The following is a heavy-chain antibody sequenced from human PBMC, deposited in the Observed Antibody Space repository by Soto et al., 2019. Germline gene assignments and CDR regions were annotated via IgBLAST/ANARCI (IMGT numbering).Heavy chain of an antibody. Sequence: EVQLLESGGGLVQPGGSLRLSCAASGFTFSSYAMSWVRQAPGKGLEWVSAISGSGGSTYYADSVKGRFTISRDNSKNTQYLQMNGLRDEDTAVYYCTNVPFWSGYYGYYGMDFWGQGTTVTVSS. V-gene: IGHV3-23*01. CDR2: ISGSGGST. J-gene: IGHJ6*02. CDR1: GFTFSSYA. D-gene: IGHD3-3*01. CDR3: TNVPFWSGYYGYYGMDF.